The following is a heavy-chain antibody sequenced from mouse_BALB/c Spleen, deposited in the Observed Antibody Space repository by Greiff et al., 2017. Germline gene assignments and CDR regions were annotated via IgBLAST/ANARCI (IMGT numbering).Heavy chain of an antibody. Sequence: VQLQQSGAELVKPGASVKMSCKASGYTFTSYWMHWVKQRPGQGLEWIGVIDPSDSYTSYNQKFKGKATLTVDTSSSTAYMQLSSLTSEDSAVYYCTRSYGKDAMDYWGQGTSVTVSS. CDR1: GYTFTSYW. CDR3: TRSYGKDAMDY. D-gene: IGHD2-1*01. J-gene: IGHJ4*01. V-gene: IGHV1S127*01. CDR2: IDPSDSYT.